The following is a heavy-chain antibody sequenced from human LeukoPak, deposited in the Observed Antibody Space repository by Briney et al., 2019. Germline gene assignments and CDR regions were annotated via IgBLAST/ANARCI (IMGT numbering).Heavy chain of an antibody. CDR2: ISAYNVNT. V-gene: IGHV1-18*01. Sequence: ASVKGSCKASGYTFTSYGISWVRQAPGQGLEWMGWISAYNVNTNYAQKLQGRVTMTTDTSTSTAYMELRSLRSDDTAVYYCARLVGYGSGSYYSSRIRNYFDYWGQGTLVTVSS. CDR3: ARLVGYGSGSYYSSRIRNYFDY. CDR1: GYTFTSYG. J-gene: IGHJ4*02. D-gene: IGHD3-10*01.